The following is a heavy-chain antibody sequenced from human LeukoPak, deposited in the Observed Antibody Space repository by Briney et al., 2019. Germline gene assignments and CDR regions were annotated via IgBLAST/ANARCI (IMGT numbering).Heavy chain of an antibody. CDR3: ARVGVPMGFDP. CDR2: IYYSGST. Sequence: SETLSLTCTVSGGSISSYYWSWIRQPPGKGLEWIGYIYYSGSTNYNPSLKSRVTISVDTSKNQFSLKLSSVTAADTAVYYCARVGVPMGFDPWGQGTLVTVSS. D-gene: IGHD3-10*01. V-gene: IGHV4-59*12. J-gene: IGHJ5*02. CDR1: GGSISSYY.